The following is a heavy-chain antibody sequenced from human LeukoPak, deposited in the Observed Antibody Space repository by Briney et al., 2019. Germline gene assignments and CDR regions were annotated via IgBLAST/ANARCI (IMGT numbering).Heavy chain of an antibody. Sequence: PSETLSLTCTVSGASISSGSYYWSWIRQPAGKGLEWIGRIYTSGSTNYNPSLKSRVTISLDTSKNQFSLKLISATAADTAVYYCARGVGSGYTDYWGQGALVTVSS. J-gene: IGHJ4*02. CDR2: IYTSGST. D-gene: IGHD3-22*01. CDR1: GASISSGSYY. V-gene: IGHV4-61*02. CDR3: ARGVGSGYTDY.